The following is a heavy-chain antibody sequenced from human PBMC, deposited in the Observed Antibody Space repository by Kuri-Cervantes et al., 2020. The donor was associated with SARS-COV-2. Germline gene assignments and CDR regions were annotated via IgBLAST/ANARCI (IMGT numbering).Heavy chain of an antibody. J-gene: IGHJ4*02. D-gene: IGHD3-16*01. CDR1: GYTFTGYY. CDR3: ARVFEGEGYFDY. Sequence: ASVKVSCKASGYTFTGYYMHWVRQAPGQGLEWMGWINPNSGGTNYAQKFQGRVTMTRDTSISTAYMELSRLRSDDTAVYYCARVFEGEGYFDYWGQGTLVTVSS. CDR2: INPNSGGT. V-gene: IGHV1-2*02.